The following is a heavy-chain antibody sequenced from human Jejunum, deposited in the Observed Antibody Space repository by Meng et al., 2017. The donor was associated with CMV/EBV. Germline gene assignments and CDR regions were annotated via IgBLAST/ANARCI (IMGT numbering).Heavy chain of an antibody. D-gene: IGHD3-10*01. Sequence: TVSGYSINNGDYYWSWLRQNPGKGLEWIGYMYRSGTTYPNPSLRGRVVISIDTSKNQFSLNVNSMTAADTAVYYCARGSGGMTAFDSWGQGTLVTVSS. J-gene: IGHJ4*02. CDR3: ARGSGGMTAFDS. CDR2: MYRSGTT. CDR1: GYSINNGDYY. V-gene: IGHV4-31*02.